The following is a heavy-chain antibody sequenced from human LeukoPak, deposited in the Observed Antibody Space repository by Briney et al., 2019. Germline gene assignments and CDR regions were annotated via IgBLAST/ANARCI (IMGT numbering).Heavy chain of an antibody. CDR3: ARVSLNTGYAPT. CDR2: ISSSSTI. V-gene: IGHV3-48*02. Sequence: PGGSLRVSRAASGFTFSSFIMNWVRQAPGKGLEWVSYISSSSTIYYADSVKGRFTISRDNAKNSLFLQMHSLRDEDTAVYYCARVSLNTGYAPTWGRGNLLSVSS. D-gene: IGHD5-12*01. CDR1: GFTFSSFI. J-gene: IGHJ5*02.